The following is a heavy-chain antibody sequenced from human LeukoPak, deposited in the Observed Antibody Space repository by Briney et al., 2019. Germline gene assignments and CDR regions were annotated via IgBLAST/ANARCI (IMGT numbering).Heavy chain of an antibody. CDR1: GGSISGSYY. J-gene: IGHJ3*02. V-gene: IGHV4-39*07. Sequence: PSETLSLTCTVSGGSISGSYYWGWIRQPPGKGLEWIGSIYYGGRIYYNPSLKSRVTISIDTSKNQFSLKLSSVTAADTAVYYCARDLVRQLPPTDAFDIWGQGTMVTVSS. D-gene: IGHD2-2*01. CDR2: IYYGGRI. CDR3: ARDLVRQLPPTDAFDI.